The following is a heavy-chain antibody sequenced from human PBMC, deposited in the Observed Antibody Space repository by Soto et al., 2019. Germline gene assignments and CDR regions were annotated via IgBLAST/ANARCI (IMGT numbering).Heavy chain of an antibody. D-gene: IGHD6-6*01. V-gene: IGHV3-48*02. J-gene: IGHJ6*02. Sequence: EVQLVESGGGLVQPGGSLRVSCAASGFTFSTYSMNWVRQAPGKGLEWVSYMSSRSLTIYYTDSVNGRFTISRDNAKNSLYLQMNSLRNEDTAVYYCARGGSSSDNGMAVWGQGTTVTVSS. CDR2: MSSRSLTI. CDR3: ARGGSSSDNGMAV. CDR1: GFTFSTYS.